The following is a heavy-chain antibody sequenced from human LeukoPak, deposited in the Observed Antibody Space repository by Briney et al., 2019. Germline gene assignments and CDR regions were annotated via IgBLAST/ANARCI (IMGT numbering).Heavy chain of an antibody. CDR3: ARDGSDPQLYYYYGMDV. J-gene: IGHJ6*02. Sequence: SETLSLTRTVSGGSISSGGYYWSWIRQHPGKGLEWIGYIYYSGSTYYNPSLKSRVTISADTSKNQFSLKLSSVTAADTAVYYCARDGSDPQLYYYYGMDVWGQGTTVTVSS. CDR1: GGSISSGGYY. V-gene: IGHV4-31*03. D-gene: IGHD3-10*01. CDR2: IYYSGST.